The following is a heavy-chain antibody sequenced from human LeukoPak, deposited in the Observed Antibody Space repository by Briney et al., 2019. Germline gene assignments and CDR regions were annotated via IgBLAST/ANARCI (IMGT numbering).Heavy chain of an antibody. J-gene: IGHJ4*02. V-gene: IGHV3-23*01. D-gene: IGHD3-3*01. CDR1: GFTFSTYA. CDR2: ISASGGNT. Sequence: GGSLRLSCAASGFTFSTYAMSWVRQAPGKGLEWVSAISASGGNTYYADSVKGRFTISRDNSKNTLYLQLNSLRAEDTAVYYCAKDQAVIIKCYFDYWGQGTLVTVSS. CDR3: AKDQAVIIKCYFDY.